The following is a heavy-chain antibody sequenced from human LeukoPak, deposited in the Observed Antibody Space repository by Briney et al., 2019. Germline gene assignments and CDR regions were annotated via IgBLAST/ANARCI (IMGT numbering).Heavy chain of an antibody. V-gene: IGHV1-69*05. CDR2: IIPIFGTA. CDR1: GGTFSSYA. J-gene: IGHJ4*02. CDR3: ARGPYDSSGYYYSFDH. D-gene: IGHD3-22*01. Sequence: SVKVSCKASGGTFSSYAISWVRQAPGQGLEWMGGIIPIFGTANYEHTLQGRVTITTDESTSTAYMELSSLRSEDTAVYYCARGPYDSSGYYYSFDHWGQGTLVTVSS.